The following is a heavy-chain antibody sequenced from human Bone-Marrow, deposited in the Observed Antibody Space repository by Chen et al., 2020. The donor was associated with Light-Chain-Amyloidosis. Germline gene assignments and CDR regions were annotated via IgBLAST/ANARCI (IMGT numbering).Heavy chain of an antibody. CDR2: VHTSGSS. D-gene: IGHD2-8*01. J-gene: IGHJ4*02. V-gene: IGHV4-4*07. CDR3: ARGSVVYGFDY. CDR1: GGFINNYY. Sequence: QVQLQESGPGLVKPSETLSLTCTVSGGFINNYYWSWIRQPAGKGLQLIGRVHTSGSSNYNPSLRSRVTMSVDTSKKNFFLNLTSVTAADTAVYYCARGSVVYGFDYWGQGILVTVS.